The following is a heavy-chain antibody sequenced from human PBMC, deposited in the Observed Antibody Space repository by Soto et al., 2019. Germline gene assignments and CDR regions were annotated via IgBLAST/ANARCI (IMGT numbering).Heavy chain of an antibody. D-gene: IGHD2-15*01. V-gene: IGHV1-2*06. Sequence: QVQLVQSGAEVKKAGASVKVSCKTSGYTFTGYFIHWVRQAPGQGLQWMGRITPNSGDTNYAQTFQGRVTMTMDTSTSTAYMELSGLGSDDTAMYYCARWGYCSNAFDLWGQGTLVTVSS. J-gene: IGHJ3*01. CDR3: ARWGYCSNAFDL. CDR1: GYTFTGYF. CDR2: ITPNSGDT.